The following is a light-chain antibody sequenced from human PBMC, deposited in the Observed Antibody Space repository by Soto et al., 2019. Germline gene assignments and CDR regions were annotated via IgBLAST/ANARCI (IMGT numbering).Light chain of an antibody. J-gene: IGKJ5*01. Sequence: DIQMTQSPSTLSASVGDRVTITCRASQSISSWLAWYQQKPGKAPKLLIYGASSRATGIPDRFSGSGSGTDFTLTISRLEPEDFAVYYCQQYGSSPFTFGQGTRVEIK. CDR3: QQYGSSPFT. CDR1: QSISSW. CDR2: GAS. V-gene: IGKV1-5*01.